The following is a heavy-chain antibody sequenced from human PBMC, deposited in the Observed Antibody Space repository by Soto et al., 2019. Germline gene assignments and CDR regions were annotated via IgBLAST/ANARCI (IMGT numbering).Heavy chain of an antibody. D-gene: IGHD5-18*01. CDR1: GGSITNYY. V-gene: IGHV4-59*01. Sequence: SETLSLTCTVSGGSITNYYWSWIRQPPGKGLEWIRYIYSSGSTNYNPSIKSRVTISADTSKNQVSLKLTSVTAADTAVYYCARDHPHSYGIYYFDYWGQGTLVTVS. J-gene: IGHJ4*02. CDR2: IYSSGST. CDR3: ARDHPHSYGIYYFDY.